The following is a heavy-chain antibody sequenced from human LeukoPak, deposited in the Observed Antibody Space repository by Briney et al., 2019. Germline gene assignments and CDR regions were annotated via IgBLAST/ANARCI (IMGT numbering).Heavy chain of an antibody. J-gene: IGHJ4*02. D-gene: IGHD4-17*01. CDR3: ANTDDDDYGDYFYY. CDR1: GFTFSSYA. Sequence: GGSLRLSCAASGFTFSSYAMSWVRQAPGKGLEWVSAISGSGGSTYYADSVKGRFTISRGNSKNTLYLQMNSLRAEDTAVYYCANTDDDDYGDYFYYWGQGTLVTVSS. V-gene: IGHV3-23*01. CDR2: ISGSGGST.